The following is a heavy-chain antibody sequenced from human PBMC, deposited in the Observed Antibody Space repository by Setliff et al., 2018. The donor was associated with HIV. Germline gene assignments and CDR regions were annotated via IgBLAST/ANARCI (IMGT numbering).Heavy chain of an antibody. CDR1: GGTFRTYI. CDR2: IIPMFRTA. V-gene: IGHV1-69*13. D-gene: IGHD6-13*01. CDR3: ATSDSSWSGLDN. Sequence: SVKVYCKASGGTFRTYIFNWVRQAPGQGLEWMGGIIPMFRTANYAQKFQGRVTIIADEPTTTVYMELTSLRSEDTAVYYCATSDSSWSGLDNWGQGTLVTVSS. J-gene: IGHJ4*01.